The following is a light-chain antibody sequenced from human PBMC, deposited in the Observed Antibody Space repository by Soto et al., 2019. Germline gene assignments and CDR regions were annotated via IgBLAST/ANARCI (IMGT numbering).Light chain of an antibody. Sequence: EIIMTQSPATLSVSPGERATLSCRASQSVSSNLAWYRQRPGQAPRLLIYGTSTRATGIPDRFSGSGSGTAFTLTISSLQSEDFAVYYCQQYDSWPPLFTFGPGTKVDLK. CDR1: QSVSSN. J-gene: IGKJ3*01. CDR2: GTS. V-gene: IGKV3-15*01. CDR3: QQYDSWPPLFT.